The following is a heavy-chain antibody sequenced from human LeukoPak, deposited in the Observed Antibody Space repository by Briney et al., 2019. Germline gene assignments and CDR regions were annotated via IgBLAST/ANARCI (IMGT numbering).Heavy chain of an antibody. CDR2: IYPGDSDT. CDR1: GYSFTSYW. CDR3: ARLAGETGSWFDP. J-gene: IGHJ5*02. V-gene: IGHV5-51*01. Sequence: GGALEISCNGSGYSFTSYWIGWGRRMPGKGVEWMGIIYPGDSDTRYSPSFQGQVTISADKSISTAYLQWSSLKASDTAIYYCARLAGETGSWFDPWGQGTLVTVSS. D-gene: IGHD7-27*01.